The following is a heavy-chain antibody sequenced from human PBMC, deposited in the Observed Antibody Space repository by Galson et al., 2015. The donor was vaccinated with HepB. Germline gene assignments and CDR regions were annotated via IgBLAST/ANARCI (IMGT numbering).Heavy chain of an antibody. Sequence: SLRLSCAASGVSVCSNHMNWVRQAPGEGLEWVSLIYSSCSSTTYADFARGRFTISRDTSKNTVYLQMSRLRADDTAIYYCAQLGTGYWGRGTLVTVSS. CDR1: GVSVCSNH. V-gene: IGHV3-53*01. J-gene: IGHJ4*02. CDR2: IYSSCSST. D-gene: IGHD7-27*01. CDR3: AQLGTGY.